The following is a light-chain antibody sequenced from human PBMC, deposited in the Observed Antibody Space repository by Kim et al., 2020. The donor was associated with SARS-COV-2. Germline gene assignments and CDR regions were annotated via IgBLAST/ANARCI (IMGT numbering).Light chain of an antibody. CDR1: QSVSSY. CDR2: DAS. J-gene: IGKJ1*01. Sequence: EIVLTQSPATLSLSPGERATLSCRASQSVSSYLAWYQQKPGQAPRLLIYDASNRATGIPARCSGSGAGADFTLTISSLEPEDFAVYYCQQRSNWPWTFGQGTKVDIK. V-gene: IGKV3-11*01. CDR3: QQRSNWPWT.